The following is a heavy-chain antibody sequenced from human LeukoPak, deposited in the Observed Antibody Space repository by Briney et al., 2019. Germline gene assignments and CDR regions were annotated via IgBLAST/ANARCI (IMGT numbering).Heavy chain of an antibody. CDR2: IYYSGNT. CDR3: TRQSFYFQWMDV. CDR1: GGSISSSSYS. V-gene: IGHV4-39*01. D-gene: IGHD2/OR15-2a*01. Sequence: PSETLSLTCSVSGGSISSSSYSWGWIRQPPGKAPEWIGTIYYSGNTYYNPSLQSRVTMSVDTSKNQFSLRLNSVTAADTARYYCTRQSFYFQWMDVWGKGTTVTVSS. J-gene: IGHJ6*04.